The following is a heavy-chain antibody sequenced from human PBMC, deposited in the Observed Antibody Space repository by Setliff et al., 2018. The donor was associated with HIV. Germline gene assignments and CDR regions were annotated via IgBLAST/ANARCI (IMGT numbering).Heavy chain of an antibody. J-gene: IGHJ1*01. V-gene: IGHV4-34*01. D-gene: IGHD2-15*01. Sequence: TLSLTCTVYGGSFNGYYWSWIRQPPGKGLEWIGEINHSGSTNYNPSLKSRVTMSVDKSKNQFSLRLSSVTAADTAVYYCARARRAGSGPKYFQHWGQGTLVTVSS. CDR3: ARARRAGSGPKYFQH. CDR2: INHSGST. CDR1: GGSFNGYY.